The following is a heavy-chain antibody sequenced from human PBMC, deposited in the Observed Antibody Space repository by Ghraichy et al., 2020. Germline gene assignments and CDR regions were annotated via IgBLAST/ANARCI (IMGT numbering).Heavy chain of an antibody. CDR3: ASESGSYLLYSFDY. J-gene: IGHJ4*02. CDR1: GGSFSGYY. V-gene: IGHV4-34*01. Sequence: SETLSLTCAVYGGSFSGYYWLWIRQPPGKGLEWIGEINHSGSTNYNPSLKSRVTISVDTSKNQFSLKLSSVTAADTAVFYCASESGSYLLYSFDYWGQGTLVTVSP. CDR2: INHSGST. D-gene: IGHD3-10*01.